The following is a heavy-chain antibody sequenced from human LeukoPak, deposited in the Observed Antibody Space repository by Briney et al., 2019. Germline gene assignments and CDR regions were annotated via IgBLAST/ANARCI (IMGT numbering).Heavy chain of an antibody. CDR3: ARAWTGYSYGDY. J-gene: IGHJ4*02. V-gene: IGHV3-11*01. D-gene: IGHD5-18*01. CDR2: ISGSGQII. Sequence: GGSLRLSCAASGFTFSDSYMSWIRQSPGKGLEWVSHISGSGQIIYYADSVKGRFTISRDNAKDSLYLQMNSLRAEDTAVYYCARAWTGYSYGDYWGQGTLVTVSS. CDR1: GFTFSDSY.